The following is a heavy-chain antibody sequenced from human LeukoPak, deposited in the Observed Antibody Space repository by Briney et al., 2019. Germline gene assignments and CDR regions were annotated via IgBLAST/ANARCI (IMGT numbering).Heavy chain of an antibody. CDR1: GYTFTTYD. V-gene: IGHV1-8*01. Sequence: ASVKVSCKASGYTFTTYDINWVRQAPGQGLEWMGWMSPSNGDTGVSQKFRGRVSLTRNTSISTAYLDLTGLESEDTAVYYCSRGRAAVIDTWGQGTLLAVSS. CDR2: MSPSNGDT. CDR3: SRGRAAVIDT. D-gene: IGHD6-13*01. J-gene: IGHJ5*02.